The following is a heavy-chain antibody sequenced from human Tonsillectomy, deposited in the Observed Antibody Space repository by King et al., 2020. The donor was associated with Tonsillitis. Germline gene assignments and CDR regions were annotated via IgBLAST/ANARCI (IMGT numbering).Heavy chain of an antibody. CDR2: IDPSDSYT. J-gene: IGHJ4*02. CDR1: GYSFTSYW. D-gene: IGHD4-17*01. CDR3: ARVPTTVTTCDY. V-gene: IGHV5-10-1*03. Sequence: QLVQSGAEVKKPGESLRISCKGAGYSFTSYWISGVRQMPGKGLEWMGRIDPSDSYTNYRPSFQGHVTISADKSISTAYLQWSSLKASDTAMYYCARVPTTVTTCDYWGQGTLVTVSS.